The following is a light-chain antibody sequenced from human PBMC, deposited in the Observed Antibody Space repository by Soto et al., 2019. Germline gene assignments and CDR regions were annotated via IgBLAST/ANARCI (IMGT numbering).Light chain of an antibody. J-gene: IGKJ2*01. CDR2: AAS. V-gene: IGKV3-20*01. CDR1: QSISSSY. CDR3: QLYGGSHMFS. Sequence: EIVLTQSPGTLSLSPGEGGTLSCRASQSISSSYLGWYQQKPGQSPRLLIYAASSRATGSPDRFSGSGSGTDFTLTISRLEPEDFAVYYCQLYGGSHMFSFGQGTKLEIK.